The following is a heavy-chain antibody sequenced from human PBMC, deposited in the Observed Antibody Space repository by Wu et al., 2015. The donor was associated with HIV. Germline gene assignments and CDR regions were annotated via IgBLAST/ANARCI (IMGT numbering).Heavy chain of an antibody. V-gene: IGHV4-30-4*08. Sequence: VQLQESGPGLVKPSQTLSLTCTVSGDSIRNDGYYWSWIRQPPGKGLEWIGYIYYSGRTDYSPSLRSRVSMTVDTSKNQFSLNLTSVTAADTALYYCARAATVTTGFDYWGQGTLVTVSS. CDR3: ARAATVTTGFDY. J-gene: IGHJ4*02. D-gene: IGHD4-17*01. CDR2: IYYSGRT. CDR1: GDSIRNDGYY.